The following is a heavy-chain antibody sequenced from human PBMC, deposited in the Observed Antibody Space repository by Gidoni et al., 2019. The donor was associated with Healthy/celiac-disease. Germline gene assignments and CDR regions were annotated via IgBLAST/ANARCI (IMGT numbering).Heavy chain of an antibody. CDR1: GYTFTGSY. D-gene: IGHD5-12*01. V-gene: IGHV1-2*02. CDR3: TRDRDIGFDY. Sequence: QGQLVQSGAEVKKPGASVKFSCKASGYTFTGSYLHWLRQAPGQGLEWMGWINPTTGGTKYAESFHGRVTMTRDTSISTAYMELNNLRSDDTAVYYCTRDRDIGFDYWGQGALVTVSS. CDR2: INPTTGGT. J-gene: IGHJ4*02.